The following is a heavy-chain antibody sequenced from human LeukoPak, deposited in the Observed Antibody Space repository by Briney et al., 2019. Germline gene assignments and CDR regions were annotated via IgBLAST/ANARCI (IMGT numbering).Heavy chain of an antibody. CDR1: GGSIGSYY. Sequence: SETLSLTCTVSGGSIGSYYWSWIRQPPGKGLEWIGYIYYSGNTNYDPSLKSRVTISVDTSKNQFSLKLSSVTAADTAVYYCARANVVTAIDYWGQGTLVTVSS. CDR2: IYYSGNT. D-gene: IGHD2-21*02. CDR3: ARANVVTAIDY. J-gene: IGHJ4*02. V-gene: IGHV4-59*01.